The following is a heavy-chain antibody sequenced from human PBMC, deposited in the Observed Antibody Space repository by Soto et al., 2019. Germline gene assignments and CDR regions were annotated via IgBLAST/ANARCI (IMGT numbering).Heavy chain of an antibody. V-gene: IGHV3-23*01. CDR1: GFTFSSYA. CDR2: ISGSGGST. J-gene: IGHJ6*02. D-gene: IGHD3-3*01. CDR3: AKSSVYYDFWSGYYNYYYYGMEV. Sequence: PGGSLRLSCAASGFTFSSYAMSWVRQAPWKGLEWVSAISGSGGSTYYADSVKGRFTISRDNSKNTLYLQMNSLRAEDTAVYYCAKSSVYYDFWSGYYNYYYYGMEVWGQGTTVTVPS.